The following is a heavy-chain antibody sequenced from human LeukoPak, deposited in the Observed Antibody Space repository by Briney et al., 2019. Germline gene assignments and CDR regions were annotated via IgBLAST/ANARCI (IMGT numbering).Heavy chain of an antibody. CDR1: GFTISSYG. D-gene: IGHD4-11*01. J-gene: IGHJ5*02. CDR2: IYSGGST. V-gene: IGHV3-53*01. Sequence: GGSLRLSCAASGFTISSYGMHWVRQAPGKGLKWVSVIYSGGSTYYADSVKGRFTISRDNSKNRLYLQMNSLRAEDTAVYYCASRATVTTDRFCFDPWGQGTLVTVSS. CDR3: ASRATVTTDRFCFDP.